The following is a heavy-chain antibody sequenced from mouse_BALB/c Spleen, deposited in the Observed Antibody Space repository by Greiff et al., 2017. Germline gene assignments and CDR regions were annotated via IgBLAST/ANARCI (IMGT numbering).Heavy chain of an antibody. J-gene: IGHJ3*01. CDR3: ARSDYDAWFAY. V-gene: IGHV1-80*01. CDR2: IYPGDGDT. CDR1: GYAFSSYW. Sequence: QVQLKQSGAELVRPGSSVKISCKASGYAFSSYWMNWVKQRPGQGLEWIGQIYPGDGDTNYNGKFKGKATLTADKSSSTAYMQLSSLTSEDSAVYFCARSDYDAWFAYGGQGTLVTVSA. D-gene: IGHD2-4*01.